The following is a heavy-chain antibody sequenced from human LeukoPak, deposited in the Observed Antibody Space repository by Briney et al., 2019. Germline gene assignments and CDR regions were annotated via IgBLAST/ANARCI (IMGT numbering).Heavy chain of an antibody. D-gene: IGHD1-26*01. CDR3: ARVGGSNAFDI. V-gene: IGHV3-74*01. Sequence: GGSLRLSCAASGFTFSSYWVHWVRQAPGKGLVWVSPINSDGSSTSYADSVKGRFAISRDNAKNTLSLQMNSLRAEDTAVYYCARVGGSNAFDIWGQGTMVTVSS. CDR2: INSDGSST. J-gene: IGHJ3*02. CDR1: GFTFSSYW.